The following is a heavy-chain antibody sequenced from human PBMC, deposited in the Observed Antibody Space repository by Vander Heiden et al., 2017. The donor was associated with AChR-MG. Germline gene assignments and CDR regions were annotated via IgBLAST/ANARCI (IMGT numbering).Heavy chain of an antibody. CDR3: AKDRGGDGYNDFDY. CDR2: ISWNSGSI. D-gene: IGHD2-21*01. V-gene: IGHV3-9*01. Sequence: EVQLVASGGGLVQPGRSLRLSCAASGFTFDDYAMHWVRQAPGKGLEWVSGISWNSGSIGYADSVKGRFTISRDNAKNSLYLQMNSLRTEDTALYYCAKDRGGDGYNDFDYWGQGTLVTVSS. J-gene: IGHJ4*02. CDR1: GFTFDDYA.